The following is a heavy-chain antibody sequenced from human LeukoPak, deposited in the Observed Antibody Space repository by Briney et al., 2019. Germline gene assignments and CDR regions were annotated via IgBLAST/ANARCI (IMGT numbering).Heavy chain of an antibody. D-gene: IGHD5-12*01. J-gene: IGHJ3*02. CDR2: IYYSGST. V-gene: IGHV4-39*07. CDR3: ARVSGEAYDAFDI. Sequence: SETLSLTCTVSGGSISSSSYYWGWIRQPPGKGLEWIGSIYYSGSTYYNPSLKSRVTISVDTSKNQFSLKLSSVTAADTAVYYCARVSGEAYDAFDIWGQGTMVTVSS. CDR1: GGSISSSSYY.